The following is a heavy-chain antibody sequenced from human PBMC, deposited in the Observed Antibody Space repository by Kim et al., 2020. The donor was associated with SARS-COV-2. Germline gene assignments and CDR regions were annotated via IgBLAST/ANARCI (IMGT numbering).Heavy chain of an antibody. CDR3: AKEGGFTTADFTAMDV. CDR2: ITGGSETT. D-gene: IGHD4-17*01. Sequence: GGSLRLSCAASGFTFTRYAMTWVRQAPGKGLEWVSSITGGSETTYYADSVKGRFTISRDNSRNALYLQMNSLRAEDTAVYYCAKEGGFTTADFTAMDVWSQGTTGNVS. CDR1: GFTFTRYA. V-gene: IGHV3-23*01. J-gene: IGHJ6*02.